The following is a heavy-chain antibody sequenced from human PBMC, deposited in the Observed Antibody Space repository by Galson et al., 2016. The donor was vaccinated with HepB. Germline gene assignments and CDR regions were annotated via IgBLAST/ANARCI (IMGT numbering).Heavy chain of an antibody. J-gene: IGHJ5*01. CDR1: GGTFSSHS. CDR3: AAGRRTVLA. Sequence: SVKVSCKALGGTFSSHSLNWVRQAPGRGLEWMGGIIPIFESANYAQRFQDRLSITADLLTGTVYMELRGLKTDDTAVYYCAAGRRTVLAWGQGTLVTVSS. CDR2: IIPIFESA. V-gene: IGHV1-69*13. D-gene: IGHD4-17*01.